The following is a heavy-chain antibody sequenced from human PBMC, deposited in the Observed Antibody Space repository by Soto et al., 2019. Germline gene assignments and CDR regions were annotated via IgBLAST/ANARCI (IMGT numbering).Heavy chain of an antibody. CDR1: GYTFTGYY. D-gene: IGHD2-21*02. CDR3: ARDCGGDCYSYYFDY. CDR2: INPNSGGT. V-gene: IGHV1-2*02. Sequence: ASVKVSCKASGYTFTGYYMHWVRQAPGQGLEWMGWINPNSGGTNYAQKFQGRVTMTRDTSISTAYMELSRLRSDDTAVYYCARDCGGDCYSYYFDYWGQGTLVTVSS. J-gene: IGHJ4*02.